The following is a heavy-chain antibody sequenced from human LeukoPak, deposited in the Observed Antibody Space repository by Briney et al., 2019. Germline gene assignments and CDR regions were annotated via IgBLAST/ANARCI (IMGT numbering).Heavy chain of an antibody. J-gene: IGHJ6*03. Sequence: SETLSLTCAVYGGSFSGYYWSWIRQPPGKGLEWIGEINHSGSTNYNPSLKSRVTISVDTSKNQFSLKLTSVTAADTAVYYCARIARAAAGTYINYYYYYMDVWGKGTTVTVSS. D-gene: IGHD6-13*01. CDR3: ARIARAAAGTYINYYYYYMDV. CDR2: INHSGST. V-gene: IGHV4-34*01. CDR1: GGSFSGYY.